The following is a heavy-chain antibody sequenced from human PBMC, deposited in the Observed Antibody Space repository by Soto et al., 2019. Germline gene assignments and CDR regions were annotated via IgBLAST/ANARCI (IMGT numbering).Heavy chain of an antibody. CDR2: IYYSGST. V-gene: IGHV4-39*01. CDR1: GGSISSSSYY. J-gene: IGHJ5*02. Sequence: PSETLSLTCTVSGGSISSSSYYWGWIRLPPGKGLEWIGSIYYSGSTYYNPSLKSRVTISVDTSKNQFSLKLSSVTAADTAVYYCAASSIAALQLRSGWFDPWGQGTLVTVSS. D-gene: IGHD6-6*01. CDR3: AASSIAALQLRSGWFDP.